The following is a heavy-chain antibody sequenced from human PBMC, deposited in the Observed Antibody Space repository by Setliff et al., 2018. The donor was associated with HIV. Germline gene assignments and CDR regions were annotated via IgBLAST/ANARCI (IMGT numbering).Heavy chain of an antibody. D-gene: IGHD2-15*01. Sequence: GGSLRLSCAASGFTFDDYGMSWDRQAPGKGLEWVSGINWNGGSTGYADSVKGRFTISRDNAKNSLYLQMNSLRAEDTALYYCTTRNSGYFDYWGQGTLVTVSS. CDR2: INWNGGST. CDR3: TTRNSGYFDY. V-gene: IGHV3-20*04. J-gene: IGHJ4*02. CDR1: GFTFDDYG.